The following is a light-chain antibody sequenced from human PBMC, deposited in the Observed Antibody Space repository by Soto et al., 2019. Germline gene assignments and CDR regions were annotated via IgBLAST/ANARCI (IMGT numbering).Light chain of an antibody. CDR2: DVS. Sequence: QSVLTQPASVSGSPGQSTTISCTGTSSDVGGSNFVSWYQQHPGKAPKLMIYDVSNRPSGVPNRFSGSKSGNTASLTIFGLLAEDEADYYCSSHTTSSTLVFGGGTKLTVL. CDR3: SSHTTSSTLV. V-gene: IGLV2-14*01. J-gene: IGLJ2*01. CDR1: SSDVGGSNF.